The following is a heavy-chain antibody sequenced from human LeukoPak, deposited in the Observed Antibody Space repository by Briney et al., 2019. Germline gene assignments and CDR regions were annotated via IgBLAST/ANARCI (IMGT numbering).Heavy chain of an antibody. Sequence: SETLSLTCTVSGGSISSYYWSWIRQPAGKGLERIGRIYTSGSTNYNPSLKSRVTMSVDTSKNQFSLKLSSVTAADTAVYYCSRAVGATAPHDTFDIWGQGTMVTASS. J-gene: IGHJ3*02. CDR1: GGSISSYY. D-gene: IGHD1-26*01. V-gene: IGHV4-4*07. CDR2: IYTSGST. CDR3: SRAVGATAPHDTFDI.